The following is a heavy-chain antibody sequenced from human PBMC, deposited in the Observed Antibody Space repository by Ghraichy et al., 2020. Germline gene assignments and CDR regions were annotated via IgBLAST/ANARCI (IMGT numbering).Heavy chain of an antibody. J-gene: IGHJ6*03. CDR3: AKPESPYYYYYMDV. Sequence: GGSLRLSCAASGFTFSSYAMSWVRQAPGKGLEWVSAISGSGGSTYYADSVKGRFTISRDNSKSTLYLQMNSLRAEDTAVYYCAKPESPYYYYYMDVWGKGTTVTVSS. CDR2: ISGSGGST. CDR1: GFTFSSYA. V-gene: IGHV3-23*01.